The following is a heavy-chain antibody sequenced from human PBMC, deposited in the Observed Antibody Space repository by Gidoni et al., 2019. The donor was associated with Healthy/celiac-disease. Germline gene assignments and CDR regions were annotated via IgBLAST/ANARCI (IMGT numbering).Heavy chain of an antibody. CDR3: AHWYSSEAFDI. Sequence: QITLTESGPTLVKPTQPLTLTCTFSGFSLSTSGVGVGWLRQPPGKALEWLALIYWDADKRYSPSLKSRLTITKDTSKNQVVLTMTNMDPVDTATYYCAHWYSSEAFDIWGQGTMVTVSS. CDR1: GFSLSTSGVG. D-gene: IGHD6-13*01. J-gene: IGHJ3*02. CDR2: IYWDADK. V-gene: IGHV2-5*02.